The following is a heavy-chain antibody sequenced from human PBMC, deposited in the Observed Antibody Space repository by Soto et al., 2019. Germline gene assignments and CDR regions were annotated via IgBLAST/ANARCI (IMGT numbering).Heavy chain of an antibody. CDR1: GYTFTSYD. CDR3: GRGNYYYYGMDV. V-gene: IGHV1-8*01. J-gene: IGHJ6*02. CDR2: MNPNSGNT. Sequence: QVQLVQSGAEVKKPGASVKVSCKASGYTFTSYDINWVRQATGQGLEWMGWMNPNSGNTGYAQKFQGRVTMTRNTSISTAYRELSSLRSEDTAVYYCGRGNYYYYGMDVWGQGTTVTVSS.